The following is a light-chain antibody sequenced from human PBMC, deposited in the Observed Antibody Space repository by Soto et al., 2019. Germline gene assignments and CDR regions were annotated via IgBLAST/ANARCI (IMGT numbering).Light chain of an antibody. CDR3: QKYYSAPFT. CDR2: AAS. J-gene: IGKJ3*01. CDR1: QPISNS. V-gene: IGKV1-27*01. Sequence: IQMTQSPSSVSASVGDSVTITCRASQPISNSLAWYQQKPGKVPKVLIYAASTLQSGVPSRFSGSGSGTDFTLTISSLQPEDVATYYCQKYYSAPFTFGPGTKLDIK.